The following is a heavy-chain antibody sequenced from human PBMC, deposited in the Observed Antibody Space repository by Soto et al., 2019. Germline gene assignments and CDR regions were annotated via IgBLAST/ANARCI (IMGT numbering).Heavy chain of an antibody. D-gene: IGHD2-15*01. CDR3: ARVSEVAAPDPYYYYYGMDV. V-gene: IGHV4-31*03. CDR1: GGSISSGGYY. J-gene: IGHJ6*02. CDR2: IYYSGST. Sequence: SETLSLTCTVSGGSISSGGYYWSWIRQHPGKGLEWIGYIYYSGSTYYNPSLKSRVTISVDTSKNQFSLKLSSVTAADTAVYYCARVSEVAAPDPYYYYYGMDVWGQGTTVTVSS.